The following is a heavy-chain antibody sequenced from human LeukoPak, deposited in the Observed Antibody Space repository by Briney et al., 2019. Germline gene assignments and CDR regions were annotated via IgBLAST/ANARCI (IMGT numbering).Heavy chain of an antibody. J-gene: IGHJ4*02. CDR2: ISGGGGST. CDR3: AKSGANWGPTAIDY. Sequence: PGGSLRLSCAASGFTFSSYAMSWVRQAPGKGLEWVSAISGGGGSTYYADSVKGRFTISRDNSKNTLYLQMNSLRAEDTAVYYCAKSGANWGPTAIDYWGQGTPVTVSS. D-gene: IGHD7-27*01. V-gene: IGHV3-23*01. CDR1: GFTFSSYA.